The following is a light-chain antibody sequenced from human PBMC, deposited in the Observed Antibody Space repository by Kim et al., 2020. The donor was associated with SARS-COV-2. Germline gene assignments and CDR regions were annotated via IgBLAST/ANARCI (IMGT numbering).Light chain of an antibody. Sequence: DIQMTQSPSTLSASLGDSVTITCWASQSISTWLAWYQQKPGRAPKLLIHKTSSLEPGVSSRFSGSGSGTEFTLTITSLQPDDFATYSCQRYNASPWTFGQGPKLEI. CDR2: KTS. J-gene: IGKJ1*01. CDR3: QRYNASPWT. V-gene: IGKV1-5*03. CDR1: QSISTW.